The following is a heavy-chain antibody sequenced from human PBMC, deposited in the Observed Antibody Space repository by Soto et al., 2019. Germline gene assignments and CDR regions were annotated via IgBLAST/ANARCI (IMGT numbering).Heavy chain of an antibody. D-gene: IGHD2-21*02. CDR2: ISGSGGST. CDR3: AKDGIVVVTAINY. CDR1: GFTFSSYV. J-gene: IGHJ4*02. V-gene: IGHV3-23*01. Sequence: PGGSLRLSCAASGFTFSSYVMSWVRQAPGKGLEWVSAISGSGGSTYNADSVKGRFTISRDNSKNTLYLQMNSLRAEDTAVYYCAKDGIVVVTAINYWGQGTLGTVSS.